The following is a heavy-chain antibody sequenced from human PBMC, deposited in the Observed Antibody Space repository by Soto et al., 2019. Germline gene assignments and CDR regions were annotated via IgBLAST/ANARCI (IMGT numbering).Heavy chain of an antibody. D-gene: IGHD3-16*01. J-gene: IGHJ3*02. V-gene: IGHV4-34*01. Sequence: QVQLQQWGAGLLKPSETLSLTCAVYGGSFSGYYWSWIHQPPGKGLEWIGEINHSGSTNYNPSLKSRVTISVDTSKNQFSLKLSSVTAADTAVYYCARGDYVWGSYPYDAFDIWGQGTMVTVSS. CDR2: INHSGST. CDR1: GGSFSGYY. CDR3: ARGDYVWGSYPYDAFDI.